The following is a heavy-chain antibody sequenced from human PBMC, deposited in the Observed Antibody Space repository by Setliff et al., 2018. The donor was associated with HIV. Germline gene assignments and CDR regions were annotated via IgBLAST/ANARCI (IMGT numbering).Heavy chain of an antibody. D-gene: IGHD2-15*01. CDR3: ARAGVVEGYYYYYYMDV. CDR1: GFTFSRYG. CDR2: ISYDGSKK. Sequence: GGSLRLSCAASGFTFSRYGMHWVRQAPGKGLEWVAFISYDGSKKYDADFVKGRFTISRDDAEKSVYLQTNSLRAEDTAVYYCARAGVVEGYYYYYYMDVWGKGTTVTVSS. V-gene: IGHV3-30*04. J-gene: IGHJ6*03.